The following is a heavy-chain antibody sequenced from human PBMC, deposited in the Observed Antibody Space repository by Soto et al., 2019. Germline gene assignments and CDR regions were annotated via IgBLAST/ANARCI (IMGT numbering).Heavy chain of an antibody. J-gene: IGHJ4*02. Sequence: GASVKVSCKVSGYTLTELSMHWVRQAPGKGLEWMGGFDPEDGETIYAQKFQGRVTMTEDTSTDTAYMELSSLRSEDTAVYYCATGYYDFWSGWNFDYWGQGTLVTVSS. CDR2: FDPEDGET. CDR3: ATGYYDFWSGWNFDY. CDR1: GYTLTELS. V-gene: IGHV1-24*01. D-gene: IGHD3-3*01.